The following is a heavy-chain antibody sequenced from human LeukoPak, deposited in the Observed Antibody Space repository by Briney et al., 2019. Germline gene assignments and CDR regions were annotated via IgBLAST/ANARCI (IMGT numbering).Heavy chain of an antibody. CDR1: GYSFTSYW. Sequence: GESLKISCKGSGYSFTSYWIGWVRQMPGKGLEWMGIIYPGDSDTRYSPSFQGQVTISADKSISTAYLQWSSLKASDTAMYYCARFNCSSTSCFDALDIWGQGTMVTVSS. D-gene: IGHD2-2*01. CDR2: IYPGDSDT. CDR3: ARFNCSSTSCFDALDI. V-gene: IGHV5-51*01. J-gene: IGHJ3*02.